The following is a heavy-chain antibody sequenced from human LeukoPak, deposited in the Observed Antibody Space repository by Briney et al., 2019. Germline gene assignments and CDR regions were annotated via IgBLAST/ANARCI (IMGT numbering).Heavy chain of an antibody. CDR1: RGSFSGYY. CDR3: ARVAGSYYPPQR. Sequence: PSETLSLTCAVYRGSFSGYYWSWIRQPPGKGLEWIGEINHSGSTNYNPSLKSRVTISVDTSKNQFSLKLSSVTAADTAVYYCARVAGSYYPPQRWGQGTLVTVSS. V-gene: IGHV4-34*01. J-gene: IGHJ4*02. CDR2: INHSGST. D-gene: IGHD1-26*01.